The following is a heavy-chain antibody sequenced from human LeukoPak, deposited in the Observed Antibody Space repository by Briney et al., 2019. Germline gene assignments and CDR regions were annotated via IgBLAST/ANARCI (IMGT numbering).Heavy chain of an antibody. CDR2: IRSKAYGGTT. D-gene: IGHD1-26*01. CDR1: GFTFGDYA. V-gene: IGHV3-49*04. Sequence: TGGSLRLSCTASGFTFGDYAMSWGRQAPGKGLEWVGFIRSKAYGGTTEYAASVKGRFTISRDDSKSIAYLEMNSLKTEDTAVYYCTRDPRGSYGPDAFDIWGQGTMVTVSS. J-gene: IGHJ3*02. CDR3: TRDPRGSYGPDAFDI.